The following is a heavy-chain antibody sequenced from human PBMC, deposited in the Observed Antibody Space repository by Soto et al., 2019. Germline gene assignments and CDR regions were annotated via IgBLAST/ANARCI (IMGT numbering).Heavy chain of an antibody. CDR2: ISGSGGST. CDR1: GFTFSSYA. CDR3: AKGSSGWYERFDY. Sequence: EVQLLESGGGLVQPGGSLRLSCAASGFTFSSYAMSWVRQAPGKGLAWVSAISGSGGSTYYADSVKGRFTISRDNSKNTLYLQRNSLRAEDTAVYYCAKGSSGWYERFDYWGQGTLVTVSS. V-gene: IGHV3-23*01. D-gene: IGHD6-19*01. J-gene: IGHJ4*02.